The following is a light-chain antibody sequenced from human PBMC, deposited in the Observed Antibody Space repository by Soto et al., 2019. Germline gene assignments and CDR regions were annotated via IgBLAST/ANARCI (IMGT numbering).Light chain of an antibody. V-gene: IGLV7-43*01. CDR1: TGAVTSGYY. Sequence: QAVVTQQPSLTVSPGGTVTLTCASSTGAVTSGYYPNWFQQKPGQAPRVLIYSTSNKHSWTPARFSCSLLEGKAALTLSGVQPEDEAEYYCLLFSGGAGVFGGGTQLTVL. CDR2: STS. J-gene: IGLJ7*01. CDR3: LLFSGGAGV.